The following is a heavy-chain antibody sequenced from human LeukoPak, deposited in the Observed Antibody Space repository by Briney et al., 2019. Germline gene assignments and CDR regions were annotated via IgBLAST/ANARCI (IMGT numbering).Heavy chain of an antibody. Sequence: GASVKVSCKASGYTFTSYGISWVRQAPGQGLEWMGWISAYNGNTNYAQKLQGRVTMTTDTSTSTAYMELRSLRSDDTAVYYCASGARYSSGWYYFDYWGQGTLVTVSS. V-gene: IGHV1-18*01. CDR1: GYTFTSYG. D-gene: IGHD6-19*01. J-gene: IGHJ4*02. CDR3: ASGARYSSGWYYFDY. CDR2: ISAYNGNT.